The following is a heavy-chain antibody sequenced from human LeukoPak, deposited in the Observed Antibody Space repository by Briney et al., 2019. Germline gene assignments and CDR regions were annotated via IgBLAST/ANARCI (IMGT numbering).Heavy chain of an antibody. Sequence: ASVKVSCKASGYTFTSYGISWVRQAPGQGLEWMGWVSAYNGNTSYAQKLQGRVTMTTDTSTSTAYMELRSLRSDDTAVYYCARAMYSSSWSYYWYFDLWGRGTLVTVSS. CDR2: VSAYNGNT. CDR3: ARAMYSSSWSYYWYFDL. V-gene: IGHV1-18*01. CDR1: GYTFTSYG. D-gene: IGHD6-13*01. J-gene: IGHJ2*01.